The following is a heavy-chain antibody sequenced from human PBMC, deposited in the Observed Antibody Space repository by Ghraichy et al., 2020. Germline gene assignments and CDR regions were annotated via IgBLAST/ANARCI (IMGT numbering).Heavy chain of an antibody. J-gene: IGHJ4*02. Sequence: GSLRLSCSVFGGSISNYYWSWIRQPPGKGLEWIAYIYYTGSTNYNPSLKSRVTLSLDTSKNQFSLKLNSVTAADTAVYYCARDTTGLAANFDYWGRGLLVTVSS. CDR1: GGSISNYY. CDR3: ARDTTGLAANFDY. D-gene: IGHD6-13*01. CDR2: IYYTGST. V-gene: IGHV4-59*01.